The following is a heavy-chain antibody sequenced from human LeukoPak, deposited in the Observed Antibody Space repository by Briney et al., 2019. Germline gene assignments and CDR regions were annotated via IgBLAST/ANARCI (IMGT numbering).Heavy chain of an antibody. CDR2: IKEDGSEK. Sequence: GGSLRLSCAASGFTFSSYWMSWVRQAPGKGLEWVANIKEDGSEKYFVDSVKGRFTISRDNAKNSLYLQMKSLRAEDTAVYYCARGEYYYDGGYWGQGTLVTVSS. V-gene: IGHV3-7*04. D-gene: IGHD3-22*01. J-gene: IGHJ4*02. CDR1: GFTFSSYW. CDR3: ARGEYYYDGGY.